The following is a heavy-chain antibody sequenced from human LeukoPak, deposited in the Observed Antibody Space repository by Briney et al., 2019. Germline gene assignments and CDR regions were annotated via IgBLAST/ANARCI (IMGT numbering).Heavy chain of an antibody. CDR2: VSGSGGST. Sequence: PGGSLRLSCAASGFTFSTYAMNWVRQAPGKGLEWVSTVSGSGGSTYYADSVKGRFTISRDNSKSTLFLQMNSLRAEDTAIYYCARLGGSGNVDYWGQGTRVTVSS. CDR3: ARLGGSGNVDY. J-gene: IGHJ4*02. CDR1: GFTFSTYA. V-gene: IGHV3-23*01. D-gene: IGHD6-25*01.